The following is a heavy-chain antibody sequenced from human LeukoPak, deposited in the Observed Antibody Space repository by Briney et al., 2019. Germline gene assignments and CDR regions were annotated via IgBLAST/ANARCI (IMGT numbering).Heavy chain of an antibody. CDR2: IYYSGST. CDR3: ASSGWYLLPGVY. J-gene: IGHJ4*02. V-gene: IGHV4-39*01. CDR1: GGSISSSNYY. Sequence: SETLSLTCIVSGGSISSSNYYWGWIRQPPGKGLKWIGTIYYSGSTYYNASLKSRVTISVDTSKNQFSLKLSSVTAADTAVYYCASSGWYLLPGVYWGQGTLVTVSS. D-gene: IGHD6-19*01.